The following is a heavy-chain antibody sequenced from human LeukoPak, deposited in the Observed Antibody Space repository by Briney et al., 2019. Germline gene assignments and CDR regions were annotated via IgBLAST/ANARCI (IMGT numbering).Heavy chain of an antibody. D-gene: IGHD1-26*01. CDR3: VRQKKSHGNFDY. V-gene: IGHV3-13*01. CDR1: GFTFSDHA. J-gene: IGHJ4*02. CDR2: VGIAADT. Sequence: GGSLRLSCAASGFTFSDHATHWVRQAPGKGLEWVSAVGIAADTFYPGSVKGRFTISRENAKNSLYLQMNSLRVEDTAVYYCVRQKKSHGNFDYWGQGTLVTVSS.